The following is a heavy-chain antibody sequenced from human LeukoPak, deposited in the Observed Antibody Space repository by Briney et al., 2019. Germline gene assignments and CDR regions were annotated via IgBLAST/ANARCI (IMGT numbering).Heavy chain of an antibody. Sequence: GESLKISCKGSGYDFSTYWIGWVRQMPGPGLEWMGIIYPGDSDTRNSPSLQGQVTISADKSISTVYLQWSSLKASDTAMYYCARDGPVPATADAFDIWGQGTMVTVSS. V-gene: IGHV5-51*01. CDR2: IYPGDSDT. CDR1: GYDFSTYW. D-gene: IGHD2-2*01. J-gene: IGHJ3*02. CDR3: ARDGPVPATADAFDI.